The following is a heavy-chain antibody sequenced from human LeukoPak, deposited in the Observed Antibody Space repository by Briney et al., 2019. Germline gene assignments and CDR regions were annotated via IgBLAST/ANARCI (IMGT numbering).Heavy chain of an antibody. CDR2: ISAYNGNT. D-gene: IGHD3-9*01. Sequence: ASVKVSCKASGYTFTSYGISWVRQAPGQGLEWMGWISAYNGNTNYAQKLQGRVTMTTDTSTSTAYMELRSLRSDDTAGYYCARARRRYFDWLNNWFDPWGQGTLVTVSP. CDR3: ARARRRYFDWLNNWFDP. V-gene: IGHV1-18*01. CDR1: GYTFTSYG. J-gene: IGHJ5*02.